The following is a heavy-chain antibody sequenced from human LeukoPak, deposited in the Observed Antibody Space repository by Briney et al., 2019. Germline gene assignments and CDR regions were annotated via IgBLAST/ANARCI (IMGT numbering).Heavy chain of an antibody. V-gene: IGHV4-59*12. CDR1: GDSIDTYY. J-gene: IGHJ6*03. CDR2: IYYSGNT. D-gene: IGHD3-22*01. Sequence: SETLSLTCTVSGDSIDTYYWSWIRQPPGKGLEWIGYIYYSGNTNYNPSLKSRVTISVDRSKNQFSLKLSSVTAADTAVYYCAKPWAITTKQNNYYMDVWGKGTTVTVSS. CDR3: AKPWAITTKQNNYYMDV.